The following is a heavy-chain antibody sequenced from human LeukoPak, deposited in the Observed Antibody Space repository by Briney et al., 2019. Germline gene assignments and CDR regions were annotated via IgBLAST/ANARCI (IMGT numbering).Heavy chain of an antibody. J-gene: IGHJ4*02. Sequence: PGRSLRLSCAASGFTFSNAWMSWVRQPPGKGLEWVGRIKSKTDGGTTDYAALVKGRFTITRDDSKDTLYLQMNSLEAEDTAVYCGTAVGGTSDYWGQGTLVTVSS. D-gene: IGHD1-7*01. V-gene: IGHV3-15*01. CDR3: TAVGGTSDY. CDR1: GFTFSNAW. CDR2: IKSKTDGGTT.